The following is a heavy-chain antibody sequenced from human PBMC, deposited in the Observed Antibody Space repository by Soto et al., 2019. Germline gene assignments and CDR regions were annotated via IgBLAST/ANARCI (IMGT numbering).Heavy chain of an antibody. J-gene: IGHJ6*02. V-gene: IGHV1-69*13. D-gene: IGHD2-2*01. CDR2: IIPIFGTA. CDR3: ARGRSSSTPMDV. CDR1: GGTFSSYA. Sequence: GASVKVSCKSSGGTFSSYAISWVRQAPGQGLEWMGGIIPIFGTANYAQKFQGRVTITADESTSTAYMELSSLRSEDTAVYYCARGRSSSTPMDVWGQGTTVTVSS.